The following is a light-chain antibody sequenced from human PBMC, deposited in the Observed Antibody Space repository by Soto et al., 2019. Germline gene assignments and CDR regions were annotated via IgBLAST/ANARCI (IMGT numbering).Light chain of an antibody. J-gene: IGKJ5*01. CDR3: QQYQNWPLIT. CDR2: GAS. V-gene: IGKV3-15*01. Sequence: IVMTQPPSTLTVYPGERATLSCWASQSVINNLAWYQQKPGQAPRLLIYGASTRATGIPDRFSGSGSGTEFTLTISSLQSEDFADYYCQQYQNWPLITFGQGRRLEIK. CDR1: QSVINN.